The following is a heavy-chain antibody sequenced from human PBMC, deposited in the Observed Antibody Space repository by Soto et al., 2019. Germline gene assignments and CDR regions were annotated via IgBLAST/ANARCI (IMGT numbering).Heavy chain of an antibody. CDR2: ISAYTGNT. CDR1: GYTFTSFG. J-gene: IGHJ4*02. Sequence: QFQLVQSGAEVQKPGASVKVSCKASGYTFTSFGISWVRQVPGQGIEWMGWISAYTGNTNYAQKLQGRVTMTRETYTSKAYMELSSLRYDDTAVYYSARDLSGNPGYWGQGTLVTVSS. D-gene: IGHD2-15*01. V-gene: IGHV1-18*01. CDR3: ARDLSGNPGY.